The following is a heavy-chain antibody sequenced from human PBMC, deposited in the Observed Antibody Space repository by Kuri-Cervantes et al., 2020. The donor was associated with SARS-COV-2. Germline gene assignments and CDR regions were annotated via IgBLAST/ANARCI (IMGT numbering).Heavy chain of an antibody. Sequence: ESLKISCTVSGGSISSSSYYWGWIRQPPGKGLEWIGSIYYSGSTYYNPSLKSRVTISLDTSRNQFSLKLSSVTAADSAVYYCARSGYYSRGVTYYYMDVWDKGTTVTVSS. J-gene: IGHJ6*03. V-gene: IGHV4-39*07. CDR3: ARSGYYSRGVTYYYMDV. CDR2: IYYSGST. CDR1: GGSISSSSYY. D-gene: IGHD3-22*01.